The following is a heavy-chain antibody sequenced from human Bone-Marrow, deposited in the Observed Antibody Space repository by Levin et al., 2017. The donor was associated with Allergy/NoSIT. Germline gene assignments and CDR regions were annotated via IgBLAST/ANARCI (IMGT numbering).Heavy chain of an antibody. CDR3: AKDSSFYGDYEAYWYFDL. CDR1: GFTFSSYA. CDR2: ISGSGGST. J-gene: IGHJ2*01. V-gene: IGHV3-23*01. Sequence: GGSLRLSCAASGFTFSSYAMSWVRQAPGKGLEWVSAISGSGGSTYYADSVKGRFTISRDNSKNTLYLQMNSLRAEDTAVYYCAKDSSFYGDYEAYWYFDLWGRGTLVTVSS. D-gene: IGHD4-17*01.